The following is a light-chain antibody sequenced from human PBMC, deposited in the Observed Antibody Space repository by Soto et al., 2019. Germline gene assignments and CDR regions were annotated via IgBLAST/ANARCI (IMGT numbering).Light chain of an antibody. CDR2: LNSDGSH. CDR3: QTWGTGILV. CDR1: SGHSSYA. J-gene: IGLJ2*01. V-gene: IGLV4-69*01. Sequence: QSVLTQSPSASASLGASVKLTCTLSSGHSSYAIAWHQQQPEKGPRYLMNLNSDGSHSKGDGIPDRFSGSSSGAERYLTISSLQSEDEPDYYCQTWGTGILVFGGGTKLTVL.